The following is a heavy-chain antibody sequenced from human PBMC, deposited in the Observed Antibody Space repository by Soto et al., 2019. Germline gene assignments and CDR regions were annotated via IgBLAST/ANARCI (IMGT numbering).Heavy chain of an antibody. D-gene: IGHD6-19*01. Sequence: QVQLVQSGAEVKKPGSSVKVSCKASGGTFSSYAISWVRQAPGQGLEWMGGIIPIFGTANYAHKLQARVTITADESTSTACMELSSLRSKDTAVYYGASEEGYSSGWSAPFVYWGQETLVSVSS. J-gene: IGHJ4*02. CDR2: IIPIFGTA. V-gene: IGHV1-69*01. CDR1: GGTFSSYA. CDR3: ASEEGYSSGWSAPFVY.